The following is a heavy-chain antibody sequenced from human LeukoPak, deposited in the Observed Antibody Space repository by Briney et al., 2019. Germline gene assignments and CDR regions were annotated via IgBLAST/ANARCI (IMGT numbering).Heavy chain of an antibody. J-gene: IGHJ6*02. CDR1: GYTFTSYG. CDR2: ISAYNGNT. Sequence: ASVKVSCKASGYTFTSYGISWVRQAPGQGLEWMGWISAYNGNTSYAQKLQGRVTMTTDTSTSTAYMELRSLRSDDTAVYYCARDGNFWSGFYYYGMDVWGQGTTVTVSS. CDR3: ARDGNFWSGFYYYGMDV. V-gene: IGHV1-18*01. D-gene: IGHD3-3*01.